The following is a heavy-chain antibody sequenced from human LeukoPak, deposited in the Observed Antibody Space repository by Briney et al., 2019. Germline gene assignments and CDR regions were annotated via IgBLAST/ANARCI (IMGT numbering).Heavy chain of an antibody. J-gene: IGHJ6*02. V-gene: IGHV3-21*01. CDR1: GFTFSSYS. Sequence: PGGSLRLSCAASGFTFSSYSMNWVRQAPGKGLEWVSSISSSSSYIYYADSVKGRFTISRDNAKNSLCLQMNSLRAEDTAVYYCARDSKIQLWLRIVDYYGMDVWGQGTTVTVSS. CDR2: ISSSSSYI. D-gene: IGHD5-18*01. CDR3: ARDSKIQLWLRIVDYYGMDV.